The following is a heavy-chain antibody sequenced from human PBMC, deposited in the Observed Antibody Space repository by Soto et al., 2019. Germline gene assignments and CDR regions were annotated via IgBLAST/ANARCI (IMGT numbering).Heavy chain of an antibody. CDR2: IIPIFGSR. CDR1: GGTFSTQA. CDR3: AREGRIVVATTHFDY. D-gene: IGHD1-26*01. J-gene: IGHJ4*02. V-gene: IGHV1-69*01. Sequence: QVQLVQSGPEVKKPGTSVKVSCKASGGTFSTQAINWVRQAPGQGLEWMGGIIPIFGSRNYAHKFRGRLTITADESTTTAYMELSSLRSEDTAVYYCAREGRIVVATTHFDYWGQGTLVTVSS.